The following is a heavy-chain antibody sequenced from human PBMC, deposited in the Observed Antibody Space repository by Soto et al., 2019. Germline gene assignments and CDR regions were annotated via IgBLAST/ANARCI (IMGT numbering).Heavy chain of an antibody. CDR1: GFTFSTYS. CDR2: ISSSSSTI. Sequence: GGSLRLSCAASGFTFSTYSMNWVRQAPGKGLEWVSYISSSSSTIFYTDSVKGRFTVSRDNAKNSLYLQMNSLRAEDTAVYYCARGKARGYRAWFDPWGQGNLLTVSS. J-gene: IGHJ5*02. V-gene: IGHV3-48*01. D-gene: IGHD3-22*01. CDR3: ARGKARGYRAWFDP.